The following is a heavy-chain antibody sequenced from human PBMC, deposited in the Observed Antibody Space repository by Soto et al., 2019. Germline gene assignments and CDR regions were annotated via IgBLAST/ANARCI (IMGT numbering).Heavy chain of an antibody. CDR1: GYSSIGYY. V-gene: IGHV1-2*02. Sequence: ASVKVSCKASGYSSIGYYMHWVRQAPGQGLEWMGWINPKSGVTNYAQKFQGRVTMTRDTSITTAYMELSSLRSDDTAVYYCARGDVNWFDPWGQGTLVTVSS. D-gene: IGHD2-21*02. J-gene: IGHJ5*02. CDR2: INPKSGVT. CDR3: ARGDVNWFDP.